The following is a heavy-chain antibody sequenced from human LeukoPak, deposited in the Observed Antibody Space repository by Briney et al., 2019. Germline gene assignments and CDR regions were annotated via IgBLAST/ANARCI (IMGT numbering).Heavy chain of an antibody. CDR3: ARDRITVSGVLTFRGRGVDP. Sequence: ASVKVSCKTSGFTFTSYFMHWVRQAPGQGLEWMGIINLSGASTSYAQRFQGRVTMTRDMSTSTVYMELSSLRSEDTAVYYCARDRITVSGVLTFRGRGVDPWGQGTLVSVSS. D-gene: IGHD3-3*01. CDR1: GFTFTSYF. J-gene: IGHJ5*02. CDR2: INLSGAST. V-gene: IGHV1-46*01.